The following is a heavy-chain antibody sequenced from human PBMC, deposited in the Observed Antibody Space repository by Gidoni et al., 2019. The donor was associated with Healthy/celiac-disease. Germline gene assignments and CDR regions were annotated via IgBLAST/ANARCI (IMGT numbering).Heavy chain of an antibody. Sequence: EVQLLESGGGLVQPGGSLSLSCAASGFTFSRYAMSWVRQAPGKGLEWVSGISGSGGSTYYADSVKGRFTISRDNSKNTLYLQMNSLRAEDTAVYYCAKAVQKIAVAGIGVDYWGQGTLVTVSS. V-gene: IGHV3-23*01. CDR3: AKAVQKIAVAGIGVDY. CDR1: GFTFSRYA. D-gene: IGHD6-19*01. J-gene: IGHJ4*02. CDR2: ISGSGGST.